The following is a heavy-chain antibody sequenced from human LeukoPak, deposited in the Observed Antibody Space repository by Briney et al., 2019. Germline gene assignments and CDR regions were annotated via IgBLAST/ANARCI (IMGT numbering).Heavy chain of an antibody. J-gene: IGHJ4*02. CDR3: ARLSVGATRGFDY. V-gene: IGHV1-2*02. CDR2: IITNSGGT. CDR1: GYTFTAYN. D-gene: IGHD1-26*01. Sequence: GASVKVSCKASGYTFTAYNMHWVRQAPGQRLECMGWIITNSGGTNYAQKFQGRVTMIRDTSISTAYMELTRLTSDDTAVYYCARLSVGATRGFDYWGQGTLVTVSS.